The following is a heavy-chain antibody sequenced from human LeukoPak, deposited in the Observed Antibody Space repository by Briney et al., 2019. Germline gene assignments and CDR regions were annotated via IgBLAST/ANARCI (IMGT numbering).Heavy chain of an antibody. Sequence: ASVKVFCKASGYTFTGYYMHWVRQAPGQGLEWMGWINPNSGGTNYAQKFQGWVTMTRDTSISTAYMELSRLRSDDTAVYYCAREPDTLFGVVTNSRAFDIWGQGTMVTVSS. CDR3: AREPDTLFGVVTNSRAFDI. CDR1: GYTFTGYY. D-gene: IGHD3-3*01. CDR2: INPNSGGT. J-gene: IGHJ3*02. V-gene: IGHV1-2*04.